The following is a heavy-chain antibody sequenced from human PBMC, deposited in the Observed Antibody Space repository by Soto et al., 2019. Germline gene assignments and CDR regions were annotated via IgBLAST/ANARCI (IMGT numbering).Heavy chain of an antibody. CDR1: GFTFSSYA. CDR2: ISGSGGST. V-gene: IGHV3-23*01. D-gene: IGHD2-15*01. Sequence: GGSLRLSCAASGFTFSSYAMSWVRQAPGKGLEWVSAISGSGGSTYYADSVKGRFTISRDNSKNTLYLQMNSLRAEDTAVYYCAKDPVVVVAATVNYFDYWGQGTLVTVSS. CDR3: AKDPVVVVAATVNYFDY. J-gene: IGHJ4*02.